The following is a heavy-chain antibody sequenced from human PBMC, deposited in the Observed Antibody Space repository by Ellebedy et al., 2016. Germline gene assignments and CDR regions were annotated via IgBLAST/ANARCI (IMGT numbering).Heavy chain of an antibody. CDR3: ARASVVVATLDSFNI. J-gene: IGHJ3*02. D-gene: IGHD5-12*01. CDR1: GFNFRNYA. V-gene: IGHV3-30-3*01. Sequence: GESLKISCVMSGFNFRNYAMHWVRQPPGKGLEWLSVISYDADREFYADSVKGRFTISRDNSKNTLYLQLDSLRPEDTAVYYCARASVVVATLDSFNIWGQGTRVTVSS. CDR2: ISYDADRE.